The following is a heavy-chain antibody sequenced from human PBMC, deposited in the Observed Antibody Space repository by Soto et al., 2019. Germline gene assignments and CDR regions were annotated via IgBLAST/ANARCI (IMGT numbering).Heavy chain of an antibody. V-gene: IGHV1-2*04. CDR1: GYTSTGYY. J-gene: IGHJ4*02. Sequence: ASVKVSCKASGYTSTGYYMHCVRQAPGQGLEWMGWINPNSGGTNHAQKFQGWVTMTRDTSISTAYMELSRLRSDDTAVYYCATSKTGALDYWGQGTLVTVSS. CDR3: ATSKTGALDY. CDR2: INPNSGGT.